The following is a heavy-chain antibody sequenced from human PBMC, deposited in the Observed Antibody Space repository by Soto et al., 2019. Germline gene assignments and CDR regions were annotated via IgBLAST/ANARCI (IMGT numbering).Heavy chain of an antibody. D-gene: IGHD1-26*01. V-gene: IGHV3-23*01. CDR3: TTYEEGAPWAGGFDS. CDR1: GFRFRTRA. J-gene: IGHJ5*01. CDR2: IRPGGDST. Sequence: PGGSLRLSCAASGFRFRTRAMSWVRQAPGKGLEWVASIRPGGDSTYYADSVRGRFAVSRDNSNVTLYLQMDSLRVEDTAIYYWTTYEEGAPWAGGFDSWGQGTLVTVSS.